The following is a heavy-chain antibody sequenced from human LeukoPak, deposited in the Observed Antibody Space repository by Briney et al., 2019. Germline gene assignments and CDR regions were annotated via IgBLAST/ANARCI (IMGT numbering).Heavy chain of an antibody. D-gene: IGHD2-2*01. CDR1: GFTFSDYW. V-gene: IGHV3-7*01. CDR2: IKVDGSEK. J-gene: IGHJ4*02. Sequence: GGSLRLSCAASGFTFSDYWLSWVRQAPGKGLEWVANIKVDGSEKYHAASVKGRFTISRDNAKNSLYLQMNSLRAEDTAVYYCAREVPGGSSWFDYWGQGTLVTVSS. CDR3: AREVPGGSSWFDY.